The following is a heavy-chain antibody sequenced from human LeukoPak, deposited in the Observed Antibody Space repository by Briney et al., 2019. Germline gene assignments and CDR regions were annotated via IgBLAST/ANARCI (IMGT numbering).Heavy chain of an antibody. J-gene: IGHJ4*02. CDR3: AREEYIAAGIDY. CDR1: GGSISSGGYY. CDR2: IYYSGST. V-gene: IGHV4-31*03. Sequence: PSETLSLTCTVSGGSISSGGYYWSWIRQHPGKGLEWIGYIYYSGSTYYNPSLKSRVTISVDTSKNQFSLKLSSVTAADTAVYYCAREEYIAAGIDYWGQGTLVTVSS. D-gene: IGHD6-13*01.